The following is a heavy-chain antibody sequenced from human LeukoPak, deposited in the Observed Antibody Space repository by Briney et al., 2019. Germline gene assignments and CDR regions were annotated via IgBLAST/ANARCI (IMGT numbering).Heavy chain of an antibody. V-gene: IGHV3-23*01. CDR1: GFTFSSYA. J-gene: IGHJ6*02. Sequence: SGGSLRLSCAASGFTFSSYAMSWVRQAPGKGLEWVSAISGSGGSTYYADSVKGRFTISRDNSKNTLYLQMNSLRAEDTAVYYCARGPPYYDFWSGYGPYYYYYGMDVWGQGTTVTVSS. CDR2: ISGSGGST. CDR3: ARGPPYYDFWSGYGPYYYYYGMDV. D-gene: IGHD3-3*01.